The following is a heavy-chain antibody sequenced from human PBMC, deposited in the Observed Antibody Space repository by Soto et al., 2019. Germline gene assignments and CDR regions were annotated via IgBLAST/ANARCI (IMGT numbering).Heavy chain of an antibody. CDR3: ARGEVLLWFGELLSGYYYGMDV. CDR1: GGSISSYY. J-gene: IGHJ6*02. CDR2: IYYSGNT. D-gene: IGHD3-10*01. Sequence: PSETLSLTCTVSGGSISSYYWSWIRQPPGKGLEWIGYIYYSGNTYYTPSLKSRVTISVDTSKNQFSLKLSSVTAADTAVYYCARGEVLLWFGELLSGYYYGMDVWGQGTTVPVSS. V-gene: IGHV4-59*04.